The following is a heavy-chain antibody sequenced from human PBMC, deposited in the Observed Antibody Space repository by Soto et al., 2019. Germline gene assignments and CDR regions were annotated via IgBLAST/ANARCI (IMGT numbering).Heavy chain of an antibody. CDR3: ARDYCGGDCFDYYYYGMDV. D-gene: IGHD2-21*02. Sequence: PGGSLRLSCAASGFTFSDYYMSWIRQAPGKGLEWVSYISSSGSTIYYADSVKGRFTISRDNAKNSLYLQMNSLRAEDTAVYYCARDYCGGDCFDYYYYGMDVWGQGTTVTVSS. J-gene: IGHJ6*02. V-gene: IGHV3-11*01. CDR1: GFTFSDYY. CDR2: ISSSGSTI.